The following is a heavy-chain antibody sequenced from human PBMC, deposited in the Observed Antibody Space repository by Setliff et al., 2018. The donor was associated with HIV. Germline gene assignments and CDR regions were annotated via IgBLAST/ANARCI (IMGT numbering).Heavy chain of an antibody. CDR1: GYTFTTYS. V-gene: IGHV1-69*06. CDR2: IIPMYDTR. CDR3: ATGRGYGDYDFDF. D-gene: IGHD4-17*01. J-gene: IGHJ4*02. Sequence: SVKVSCKASGYTFTTYSMNWVRQAPGQGLEWMGGIIPMYDTRNYAQKFQGRVTITADKFTGTAYMEVSSLRSEDTAVYYCATGRGYGDYDFDFWGQGTLVTVSS.